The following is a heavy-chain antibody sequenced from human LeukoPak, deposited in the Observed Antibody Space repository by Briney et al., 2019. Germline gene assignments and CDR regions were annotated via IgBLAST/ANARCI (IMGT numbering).Heavy chain of an antibody. J-gene: IGHJ4*02. CDR3: ATADSGSYYSGFDY. CDR1: GFTVSSNY. Sequence: GGSLRLSCAASGFTVSSNYMSWVRQAPGKGLEWVSVVYSGGSTHYADSVKGRFTISRDNSKNTLYLHMNSLRAEDTAVYYCATADSGSYYSGFDYWGQGTLVTVSS. D-gene: IGHD1-26*01. CDR2: VYSGGST. V-gene: IGHV3-66*01.